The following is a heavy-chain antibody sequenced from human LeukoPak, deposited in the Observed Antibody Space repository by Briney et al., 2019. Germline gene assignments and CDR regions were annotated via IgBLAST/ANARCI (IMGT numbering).Heavy chain of an antibody. J-gene: IGHJ4*02. CDR3: GSVRYCSSTSCYTHFDY. Sequence: ASVKVSCKASGYTFTSYDINWVRQATGQGLEWMGWMNPNSGNTGYAQKFQGRVTMTRNTSISTAYMELSSLRSEDTAVYYCGSVRYCSSTSCYTHFDYWGQGTLVTVS. D-gene: IGHD2-2*02. V-gene: IGHV1-8*01. CDR2: MNPNSGNT. CDR1: GYTFTSYD.